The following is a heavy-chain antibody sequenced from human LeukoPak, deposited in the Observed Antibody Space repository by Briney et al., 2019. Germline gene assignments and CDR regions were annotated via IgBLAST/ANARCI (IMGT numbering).Heavy chain of an antibody. D-gene: IGHD6-13*01. J-gene: IGHJ4*02. CDR1: GGTFSSYA. V-gene: IGHV1-69*05. CDR3: ARERPPGDSSNWFLEGYFDI. Sequence: ASVKVSCKVSGGTFSSYAITWVRQAPGQGLEWMGRIIPIFGTANYAQKFQGRVTITTDESTSTAYMELSTLRSDDTAVYYCARERPPGDSSNWFLEGYFDIWGQGTLVTVSS. CDR2: IIPIFGTA.